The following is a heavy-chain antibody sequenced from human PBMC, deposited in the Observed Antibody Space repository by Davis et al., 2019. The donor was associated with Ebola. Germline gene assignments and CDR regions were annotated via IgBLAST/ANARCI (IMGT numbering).Heavy chain of an antibody. CDR3: ARPSGGDSSGYYYGGNAFDI. V-gene: IGHV1-69*13. J-gene: IGHJ3*02. Sequence: AASVKVSCKASGYTFTSYGISWVRQAPGQGLEWMGGITPIFGTANYAQKFQGRVTITADESTSTAYMELSSLRSEDTAVYYCARPSGGDSSGYYYGGNAFDIWGQGTMVTVSS. D-gene: IGHD3-22*01. CDR2: ITPIFGTA. CDR1: GYTFTSYG.